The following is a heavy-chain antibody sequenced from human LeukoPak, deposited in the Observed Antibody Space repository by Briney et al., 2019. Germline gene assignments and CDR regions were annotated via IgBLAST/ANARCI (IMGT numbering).Heavy chain of an antibody. CDR3: ARDLAYSRLDY. CDR2: ISPEVSEK. CDR1: GLTFSSSW. V-gene: IGHV3-7*01. D-gene: IGHD5-18*01. J-gene: IGHJ4*02. Sequence: GGSLRLSCAVSGLTFSSSWMDWVRQAPGKGLEWVASISPEVSEKYSADSVKGRFTISRDNAKNSLYLQMDSLRVEDTAFYYCARDLAYSRLDYWGQGMLVTVSS.